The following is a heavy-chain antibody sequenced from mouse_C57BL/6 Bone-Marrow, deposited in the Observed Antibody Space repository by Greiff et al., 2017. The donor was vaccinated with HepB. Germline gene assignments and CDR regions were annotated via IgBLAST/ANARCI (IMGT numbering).Heavy chain of an antibody. J-gene: IGHJ3*01. CDR1: GYTFTSYT. D-gene: IGHD2-3*01. Sequence: VKLQESGAELARPGASVKMSCKASGYTFTSYTMHWVKQRPGQGLEWIGYINPSSGYTKYNQKFKDKATLTADKSSSTAYMQLSSLTSEDSAVYYCARSGDGPAWFAYWGQGTLVTVSA. CDR2: INPSSGYT. V-gene: IGHV1-4*01. CDR3: ARSGDGPAWFAY.